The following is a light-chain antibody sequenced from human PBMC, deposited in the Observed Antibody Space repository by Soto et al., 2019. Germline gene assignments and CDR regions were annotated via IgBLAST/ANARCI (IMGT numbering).Light chain of an antibody. Sequence: EIVMTQCPATLSVSPGERATLSCRASQSVSSNLAWYQQKPGQAPRLLIHGASTRATGFPARFSGSGSGTDFTLTISSLQSEDFAVYYCQQYNNWPWTFGQGTKVDIK. CDR3: QQYNNWPWT. CDR1: QSVSSN. CDR2: GAS. J-gene: IGKJ1*01. V-gene: IGKV3-15*01.